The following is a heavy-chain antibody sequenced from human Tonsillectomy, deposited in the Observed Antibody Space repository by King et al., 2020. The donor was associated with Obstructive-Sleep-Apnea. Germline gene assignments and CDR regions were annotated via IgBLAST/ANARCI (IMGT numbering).Heavy chain of an antibody. V-gene: IGHV4-59*08. D-gene: IGHD6-13*01. CDR1: GDSISSAY. CDR2: IYYSGNT. CDR3: ARVQYSSRWLLSAFDL. J-gene: IGHJ3*01. Sequence: QLQESGPGLVKPSETLSLTCSVSGDSISSAYWSWIRQPPGKGLQWIGYIYYSGNTDYNPSLKSRVSISVDTSNNQFSLRLTSVTAADTAVYYCARVQYSSRWLLSAFDLWGQGTPVTVSS.